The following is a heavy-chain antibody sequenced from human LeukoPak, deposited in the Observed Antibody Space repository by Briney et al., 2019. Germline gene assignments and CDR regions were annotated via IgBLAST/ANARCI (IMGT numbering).Heavy chain of an antibody. Sequence: AGSLRLSCAASGFTVSSNFMSWVRQAPGKGLEWVSVIYSDENTHYADSVKGRFTISRDISKNTVYLQMDSLTVEDTAVYYCARDQVGYTYGTSWGQGTLVTVSS. J-gene: IGHJ5*02. CDR1: GFTVSSNF. CDR2: IYSDENT. V-gene: IGHV3-66*01. CDR3: ARDQVGYTYGTS. D-gene: IGHD5-18*01.